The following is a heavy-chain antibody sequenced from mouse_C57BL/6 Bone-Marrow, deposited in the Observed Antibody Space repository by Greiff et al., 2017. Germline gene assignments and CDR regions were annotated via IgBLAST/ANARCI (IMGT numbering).Heavy chain of an antibody. CDR1: GFTFSSYG. V-gene: IGHV5-6*02. CDR2: ISSGGSYT. D-gene: IGHD2-5*01. J-gene: IGHJ4*01. Sequence: EVKLMESGGDLVKPGGSLKLSCAASGFTFSSYGMSWVRQTPDKRLEWVATISSGGSYTYYPDSVKGRFTISRDNAKNTLYLQMSSLKSEDTAMYYYARGTYYSNYDAMDYWGQGTSVTGSS. CDR3: ARGTYYSNYDAMDY.